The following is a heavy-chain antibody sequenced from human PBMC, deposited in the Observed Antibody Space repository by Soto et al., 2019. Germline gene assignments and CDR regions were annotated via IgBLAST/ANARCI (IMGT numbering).Heavy chain of an antibody. CDR3: ARDPILKGYCSGGSCYSDWFDP. Sequence: GGSLRLSCAASGFTFSSYWMHWVRQAPGKGLVWVSRINSDGSSTCYADSVKGRFTISRDNAKNTLYLQMNSLRAEDTAVYYCARDPILKGYCSGGSCYSDWFDPWGQGTLVTVSS. CDR1: GFTFSSYW. J-gene: IGHJ5*02. D-gene: IGHD2-15*01. CDR2: INSDGSST. V-gene: IGHV3-74*01.